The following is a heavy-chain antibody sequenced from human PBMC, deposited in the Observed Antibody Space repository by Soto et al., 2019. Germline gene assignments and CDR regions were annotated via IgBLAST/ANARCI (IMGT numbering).Heavy chain of an antibody. Sequence: SVKGSCKASGGTFSIYGFSWVRQAPGQGPEWIGGIIPILTTPNYAQKFQGRVTIVADESTTTVYIELSSLKFEDTAVYYCATSVGIAPTGEDGMDVWGQGXSVTVSS. CDR2: IIPILTTP. J-gene: IGHJ6*02. V-gene: IGHV1-69*13. CDR1: GGTFSIYG. CDR3: ATSVGIAPTGEDGMDV. D-gene: IGHD2-8*02.